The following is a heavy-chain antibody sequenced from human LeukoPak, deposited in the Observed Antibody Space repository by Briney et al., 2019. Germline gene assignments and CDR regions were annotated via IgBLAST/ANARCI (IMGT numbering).Heavy chain of an antibody. V-gene: IGHV3-23*01. D-gene: IGHD3-3*01. CDR1: GFTFSSYA. CDR3: AKDRITIFGVVIMKGGYYFDY. CDR2: ISGSGGST. Sequence: PGGSLRLSCAASGFTFSSYAMSWVRQAPGKGLEWVSAISGSGGSTYYADSVKSRFTISRDNSKNTLYLQMNSLRAEDTAVYYCAKDRITIFGVVIMKGGYYFDYWGQGTLVTVSS. J-gene: IGHJ4*02.